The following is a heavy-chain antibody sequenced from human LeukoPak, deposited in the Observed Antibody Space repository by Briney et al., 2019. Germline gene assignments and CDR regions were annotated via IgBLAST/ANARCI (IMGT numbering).Heavy chain of an antibody. J-gene: IGHJ6*02. V-gene: IGHV4-34*01. CDR3: ARPEGYYYYGMDV. CDR2: INHSGST. D-gene: IGHD1-14*01. Sequence: PSETLSLTCAVYGGSFSGYYWSWIRQPPGKGLEWIGEINHSGSTNYNPSLKSRVTISVDTSKNQFSLKLSSVTVADTAVYYCARPEGYYYYGMDVWGQGTTVTVSS. CDR1: GGSFSGYY.